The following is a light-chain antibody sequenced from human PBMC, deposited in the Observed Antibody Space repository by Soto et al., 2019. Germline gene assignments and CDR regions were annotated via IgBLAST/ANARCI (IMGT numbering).Light chain of an antibody. J-gene: IGLJ2*01. V-gene: IGLV2-14*03. CDR3: SSFTSISTPI. CDR1: MRDIGAYTI. Sequence: QTVLTQPASVSGSPGQSITISHAGTMRDIGAYTIVSWYQQHSGKAPRLIFYEVRNRPSGIPLRFSASKSGNTASLTTSWLQAEDESHYCCSSFTSISTPIFGGATKVTV. CDR2: EVR.